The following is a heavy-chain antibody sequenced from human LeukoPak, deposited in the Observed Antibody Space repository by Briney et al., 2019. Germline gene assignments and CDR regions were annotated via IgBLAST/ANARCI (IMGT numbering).Heavy chain of an antibody. Sequence: PSETLSLTCTVSGDSISGYYWSWIRQSPGKGLEWIAYIYDSANNNYNPSLRSRATISVDTSKNQFSLELSSVTAADTAVYYCAREEARIVALGGWFDPWGQGTLVTVSS. V-gene: IGHV4-59*12. D-gene: IGHD5-12*01. J-gene: IGHJ5*02. CDR2: IYDSANN. CDR3: AREEARIVALGGWFDP. CDR1: GDSISGYY.